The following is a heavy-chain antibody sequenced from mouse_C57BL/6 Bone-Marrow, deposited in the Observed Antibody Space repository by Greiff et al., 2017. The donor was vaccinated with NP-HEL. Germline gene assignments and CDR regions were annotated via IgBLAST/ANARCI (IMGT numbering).Heavy chain of an antibody. CDR3: ARRCAMDY. V-gene: IGHV1-54*01. CDR1: GYAFTNYL. CDR2: INPGSGGT. Sequence: QVQLQQSGAELVRPGTSVKVSCKASGYAFTNYLIEWVKQRPGQGLEWIGVINPGSGGTNYNEKFKGKATLTADKSSSTAYMQLSSLTSEDSAVYFCARRCAMDYWGQGTSVTVSS. J-gene: IGHJ4*01.